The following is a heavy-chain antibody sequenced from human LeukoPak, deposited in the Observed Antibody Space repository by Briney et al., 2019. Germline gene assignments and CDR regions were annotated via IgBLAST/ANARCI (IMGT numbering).Heavy chain of an antibody. J-gene: IGHJ4*02. CDR1: GFTFSNYG. CDR3: AKAGVVVPSGYFDY. D-gene: IGHD2-2*01. CDR2: IRYDGSNK. V-gene: IGHV3-30*02. Sequence: GGSVRLSCAASGFTFSNYGMHWVRQAPGKGLVWVEFIRYDGSNKYYADFVKGRLTISRDNSKNTLYLQMNSLRAEDTAVYYCAKAGVVVPSGYFDYWGQGTLVTVSS.